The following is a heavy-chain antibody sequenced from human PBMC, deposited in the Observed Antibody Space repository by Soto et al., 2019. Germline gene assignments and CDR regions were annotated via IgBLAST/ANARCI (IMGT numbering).Heavy chain of an antibody. CDR3: AHMIEGAFFDH. V-gene: IGHV2-5*02. CDR2: VYWDDDK. Sequence: SGPTLVTPTQTLPLTCTFAGVSLSTGGMCVAWIRQPPGQALKWLALVYWDDDKRYSPSLKSRLTITKDTSKHQVVLTMTYMDPVDTAPYSGAHMIEGAFFDHWGQGTLLAISS. CDR1: GVSLSTGGMC. J-gene: IGHJ4*02. D-gene: IGHD2-21*01.